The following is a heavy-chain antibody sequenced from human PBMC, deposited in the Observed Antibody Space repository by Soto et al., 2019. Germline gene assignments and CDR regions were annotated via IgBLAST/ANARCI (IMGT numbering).Heavy chain of an antibody. Sequence: GASVKVSCKASGGTFSSYAISWVRQAPGQGLEWMGGIIPIFGTANYAQKFQGRVTITADESTSTAYMELSSLRSEDTAVYYCAGPPPITIFGLMDYGMDVWGQGTTVTVSS. J-gene: IGHJ6*02. V-gene: IGHV1-69*13. CDR1: GGTFSSYA. D-gene: IGHD3-3*01. CDR3: AGPPPITIFGLMDYGMDV. CDR2: IIPIFGTA.